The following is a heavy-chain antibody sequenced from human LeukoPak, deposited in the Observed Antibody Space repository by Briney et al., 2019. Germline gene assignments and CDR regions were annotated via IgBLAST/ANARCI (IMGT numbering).Heavy chain of an antibody. CDR1: GFTFSSYV. J-gene: IGHJ4*02. V-gene: IGHV3-23*01. CDR2: ISGSGGST. Sequence: GGSLRLSCVASGFTFSSYVMTWVRQAPGKGLEWVSTISGSGGSTYYADSVKGRFTISRDNSKNTLYLQMNSLRAEDTAVYYCAKEWRLRDYWGQGTLVTVSS. D-gene: IGHD4-17*01. CDR3: AKEWRLRDY.